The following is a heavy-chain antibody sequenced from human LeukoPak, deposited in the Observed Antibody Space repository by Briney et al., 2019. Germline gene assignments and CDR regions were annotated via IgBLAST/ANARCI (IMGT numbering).Heavy chain of an antibody. D-gene: IGHD2-15*01. V-gene: IGHV4-34*01. CDR1: GGSFSGYY. J-gene: IGHJ5*02. CDR2: INHSGST. CDR3: ARGRVWCSGGSCPFDP. Sequence: PSETLSLTCAVYGGSFSGYYWSWIRQPPGRGLEWIGEINHSGSTNYNPPLKSRVTISVDTSKNQFSLKLSSVTAADTAVYYCARGRVWCSGGSCPFDPWGQGTLVTVSS.